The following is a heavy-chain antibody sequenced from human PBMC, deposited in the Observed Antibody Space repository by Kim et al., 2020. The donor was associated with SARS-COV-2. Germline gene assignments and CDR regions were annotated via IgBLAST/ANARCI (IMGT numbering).Heavy chain of an antibody. CDR3: AKGDSEDSSGYYPRAFDI. V-gene: IGHV4-4*07. D-gene: IGHD3-22*01. CDR2: IYTSGST. CDR1: GGSISSYY. Sequence: SETLSLTCTVSGGSISSYYWSWIRQPAGKGLEWIGRIYTSGSTNYNPSLKSRVTMSVDTSKNQFSLKLSSVTAADTAVYYCAKGDSEDSSGYYPRAFDIWGQGTMVTVSS. J-gene: IGHJ3*02.